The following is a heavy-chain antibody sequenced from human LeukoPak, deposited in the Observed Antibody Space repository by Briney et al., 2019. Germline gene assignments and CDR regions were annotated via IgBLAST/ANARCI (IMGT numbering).Heavy chain of an antibody. CDR2: FDPEDGET. J-gene: IGHJ3*02. D-gene: IGHD3-10*01. V-gene: IGHV1-24*01. CDR1: GYTLTELS. Sequence: ASVKVSCKVSGYTLTELSMHWVREAPGKGLEWMGGFDPEDGETNYAQKFQGRVTITKDTSTDAAYMELISLRSEDTAEYYGATGVPKKLLCFGDMGGAFDIWGQGTMVTVSS. CDR3: ATGVPKKLLCFGDMGGAFDI.